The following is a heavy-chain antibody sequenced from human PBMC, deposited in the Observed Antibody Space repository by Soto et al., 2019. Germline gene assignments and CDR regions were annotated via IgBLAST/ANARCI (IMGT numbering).Heavy chain of an antibody. D-gene: IGHD6-19*01. V-gene: IGHV4-39*01. J-gene: IGHJ4*02. CDR2: IYYSGST. CDR1: GGSISSSSYY. CDR3: ARGTPTSGGIAVAGHDY. Sequence: SETLSLTCTVSGGSISSSSYYWGWIRQPPGKGLEWIGSIYYSGSTYYNPSLKSRVTISVDTSKNQFSLKLSSVTAADTAVYYCARGTPTSGGIAVAGHDYWGQGTLVTVSS.